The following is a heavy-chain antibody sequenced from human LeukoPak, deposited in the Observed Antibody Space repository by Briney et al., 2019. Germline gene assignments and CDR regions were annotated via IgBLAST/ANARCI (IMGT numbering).Heavy chain of an antibody. CDR1: GGSISSYY. D-gene: IGHD3-22*01. CDR2: IYTSGTT. V-gene: IGHV4-4*07. CDR3: ARANYDGSDY. Sequence: SETLSLTCTVSGGSISSYYWSWIRQPAGKGLEWIGRIYTSGTTNYNPSLKSRITMSVDTSKNQFSLKTRSVTAADTAVYYCARANYDGSDYWGQGTLVTVSS. J-gene: IGHJ4*02.